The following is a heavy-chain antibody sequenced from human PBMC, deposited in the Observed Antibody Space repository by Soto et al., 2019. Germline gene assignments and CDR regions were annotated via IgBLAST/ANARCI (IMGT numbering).Heavy chain of an antibody. CDR3: ARGGSSVTTKYYYYYYMDV. V-gene: IGHV3-53*04. Sequence: GGSLRLSCAASGFTFSSYGMHWVRQAPGKGLEWVAVIYSGGSTYYADSVKGRFTISRHNSKNTLYLQMNSLRAEDTAVYYCARGGSSVTTKYYYYYYMDVWGKGTTVTVSS. CDR1: GFTFSSYG. J-gene: IGHJ6*03. CDR2: IYSGGST. D-gene: IGHD4-17*01.